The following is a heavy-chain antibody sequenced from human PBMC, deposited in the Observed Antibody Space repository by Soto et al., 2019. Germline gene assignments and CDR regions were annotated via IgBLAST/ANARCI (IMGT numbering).Heavy chain of an antibody. CDR2: IIPIFGTA. V-gene: IGHV1-69*01. CDR3: ARGVRSFDWGDERLYYYYDMDV. J-gene: IGHJ6*02. Sequence: QVQLVQSGAEVKKPGSSVKVSCKASGGTFSSYAISWVRQAPGQGLEWMGGIIPIFGTANYAQKFQGRVTITADESTSTAYMEMSSLRSEDTAVYYCARGVRSFDWGDERLYYYYDMDVWGQQTTVTDSS. CDR1: GGTFSSYA. D-gene: IGHD3-9*01.